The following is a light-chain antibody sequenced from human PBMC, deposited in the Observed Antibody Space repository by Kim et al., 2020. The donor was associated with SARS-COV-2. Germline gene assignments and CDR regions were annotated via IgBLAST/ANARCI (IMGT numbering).Light chain of an antibody. CDR1: SSNIGAAYD. CDR2: GNN. CDR3: QSYDNSLSGLVV. V-gene: IGLV1-40*01. J-gene: IGLJ2*01. Sequence: VIISCAGGSSNIGAAYDVHWYQQLPGTAPKLLIYGNNNRPSGVPDRFSGSKSGTSASLAITGLRAEDEADYFCQSYDNSLSGLVVFGGGTQLTVL.